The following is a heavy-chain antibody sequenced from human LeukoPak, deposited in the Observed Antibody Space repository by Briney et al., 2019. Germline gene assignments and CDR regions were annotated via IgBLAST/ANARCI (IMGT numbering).Heavy chain of an antibody. CDR2: INWNGGST. D-gene: IGHD3-3*01. Sequence: GGSLRLSCAASGFTFDDYGMSWVRHAPGKGLEWVSGINWNGGSTGYADSVKGRFTISRDNAKNSLYLQMNSLRAEDTALYHCARGAAEYYDFAYYFDYWGQGTLVTVSS. CDR1: GFTFDDYG. CDR3: ARGAAEYYDFAYYFDY. J-gene: IGHJ4*02. V-gene: IGHV3-20*01.